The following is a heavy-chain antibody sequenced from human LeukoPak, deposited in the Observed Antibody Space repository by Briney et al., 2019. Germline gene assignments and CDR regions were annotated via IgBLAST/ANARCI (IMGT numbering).Heavy chain of an antibody. D-gene: IGHD6-13*01. J-gene: IGHJ4*02. CDR1: GFTFSDYS. CDR2: ISSSSSYI. V-gene: IGHV3-21*01. Sequence: GGSLRLSCAASGFTFSDYSMNWVRQAPGKGLEWVSSISSSSSYIYYADSVKGRFTISRGNAKNSLYLQMNSLRAEDTAVYYCARGTLSSLIAAAAGYFDYWGQGTLVTVSS. CDR3: ARGTLSSLIAAAAGYFDY.